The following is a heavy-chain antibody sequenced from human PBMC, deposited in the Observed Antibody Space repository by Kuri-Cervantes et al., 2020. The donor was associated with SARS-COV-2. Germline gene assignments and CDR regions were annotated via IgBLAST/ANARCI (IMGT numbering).Heavy chain of an antibody. CDR2: ISSSGSTI. D-gene: IGHD3-9*01. CDR3: ARAFNDILTS. J-gene: IGHJ5*02. V-gene: IGHV3-11*04. Sequence: GESLKISCAASGFTFSDYYMSWIRQAPGKGLEWVSYISSSGSTIYYADSVKGRFTISRDNAKNSLYLQMNSLRAEDTAVYYCARAFNDILTSWGQGTLVTVSS. CDR1: GFTFSDYY.